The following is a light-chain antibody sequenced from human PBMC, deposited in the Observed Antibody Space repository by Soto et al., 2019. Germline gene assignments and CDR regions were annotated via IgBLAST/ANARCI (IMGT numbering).Light chain of an antibody. CDR3: SSYTSSNTLV. CDR1: SSDIGGYNY. J-gene: IGLJ1*01. Sequence: QSVLTQPASVSGSPGQSITISCTGGSSDIGGYNYVSWFQQHPGKAPKLMIYEVTHRPSGVSNRFSGSKSGSTASLTISGLQAEDEADYYCSSYTSSNTLVFGTGTKLTVL. CDR2: EVT. V-gene: IGLV2-14*01.